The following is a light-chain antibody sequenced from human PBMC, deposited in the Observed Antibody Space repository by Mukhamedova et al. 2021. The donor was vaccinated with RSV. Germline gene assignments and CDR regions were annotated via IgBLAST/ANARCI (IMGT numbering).Light chain of an antibody. J-gene: IGKJ4*01. CDR3: QQFISFPPLT. Sequence: WYQRRVHGQPPNLLISDASTLRSGVPSRFSDSGFGTTFTLTISGLQAEDFGTYYCQQFISFPPLTFGGGTKVEIK. CDR2: DAS. V-gene: IGKV1-13*02.